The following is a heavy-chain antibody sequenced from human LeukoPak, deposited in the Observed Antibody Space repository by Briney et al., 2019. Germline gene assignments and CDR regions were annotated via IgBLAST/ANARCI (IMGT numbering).Heavy chain of an antibody. Sequence: GGSLRLSCAASGFTVSSNYMSWVRQAPGKGLEWVSVIYSGGSTYYADSVKGRFTISRDNSKNTLYLQMNSLRAEDTAVYYCAREGIYDSSGYYDAFDIWGQGTMVTVSS. CDR2: IYSGGST. J-gene: IGHJ3*02. CDR1: GFTVSSNY. CDR3: AREGIYDSSGYYDAFDI. V-gene: IGHV3-53*01. D-gene: IGHD3-22*01.